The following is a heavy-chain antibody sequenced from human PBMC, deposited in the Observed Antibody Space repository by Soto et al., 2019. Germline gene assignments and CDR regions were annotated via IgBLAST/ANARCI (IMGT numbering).Heavy chain of an antibody. D-gene: IGHD3-9*01. J-gene: IGHJ4*02. Sequence: QVQLVQSGAEVKKPGASVKVSCKASGYTFTSYGISWVRQAPGQGLEWMGWISAYNGNTNYAQKLQGRVTMTTDTATSTAYMEQRRLRSDDTAGYYCARDTDDILTGYINDYCGQGTLVTVSS. CDR3: ARDTDDILTGYINDY. V-gene: IGHV1-18*01. CDR1: GYTFTSYG. CDR2: ISAYNGNT.